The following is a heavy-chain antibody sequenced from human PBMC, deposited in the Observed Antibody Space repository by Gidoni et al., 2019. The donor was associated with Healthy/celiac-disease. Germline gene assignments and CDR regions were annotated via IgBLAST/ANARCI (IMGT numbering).Heavy chain of an antibody. D-gene: IGHD3-10*01. V-gene: IGHV3-30*01. Sequence: WVAVISYDGSNKYYADSVKGRFTISRDNSKNTLYLQMNSLRAEDTAVYYCARESPPRGWFGEGSKYFDLWGRGTLVTVSS. CDR2: ISYDGSNK. J-gene: IGHJ2*01. CDR3: ARESPPRGWFGEGSKYFDL.